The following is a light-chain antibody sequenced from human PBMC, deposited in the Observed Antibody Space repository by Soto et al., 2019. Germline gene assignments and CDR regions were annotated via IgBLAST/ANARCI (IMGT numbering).Light chain of an antibody. CDR2: GAS. CDR1: GSVSSCY. V-gene: IGKV3-20*01. Sequence: EILFTQAPGTLSLYAGERATLSCRAIGSVSSCYLAWYQQKPGQAPRLLIYGASSRATGIPDRFSGGGSGTDFTLTVSRLEPEDFAVYYCQQYGSSPLTFGGGTKVDIK. J-gene: IGKJ4*01. CDR3: QQYGSSPLT.